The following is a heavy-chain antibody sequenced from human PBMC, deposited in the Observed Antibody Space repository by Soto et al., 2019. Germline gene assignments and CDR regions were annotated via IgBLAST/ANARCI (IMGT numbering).Heavy chain of an antibody. V-gene: IGHV4-59*08. CDR2: IYYSGST. D-gene: IGHD3-10*01. Sequence: SETLSLTCTVSGGSISNYYWSWIRQPPGKGLEWIGYIYYSGSTNYNPSLKSRVTISVDTSKNQFSLKLNSMTAADTAVYYCARHNYGSGSTYFDYWGQGTLVTVSS. CDR3: ARHNYGSGSTYFDY. J-gene: IGHJ4*02. CDR1: GGSISNYY.